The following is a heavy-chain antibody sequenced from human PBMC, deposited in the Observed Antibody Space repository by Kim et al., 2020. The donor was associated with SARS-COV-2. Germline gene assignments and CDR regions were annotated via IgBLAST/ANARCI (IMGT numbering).Heavy chain of an antibody. J-gene: IGHJ5*02. CDR2: IKQDGSEK. V-gene: IGHV3-7*01. Sequence: GGSLRLSCAASGFTFSSYWMSWVRQAPGKGLEWVANIKQDGSEKYYVDSVKGRFTISRDNAKNSLYLQMNSLRAEDTAVYYCAREGGYDYIWGSYRYTGWFDPWGQGTLGTVSS. D-gene: IGHD3-16*02. CDR3: AREGGYDYIWGSYRYTGWFDP. CDR1: GFTFSSYW.